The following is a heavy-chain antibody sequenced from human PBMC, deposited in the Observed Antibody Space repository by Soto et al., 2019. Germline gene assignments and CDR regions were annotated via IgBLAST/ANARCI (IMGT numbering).Heavy chain of an antibody. J-gene: IGHJ5*02. CDR2: ISAYNGNT. CDR3: AIDEYCSSTSCSFRRIWFDP. V-gene: IGHV1-18*01. CDR1: GYTFTSYG. D-gene: IGHD2-2*01. Sequence: QVQLVQSGAEVKKPGASVKVSCKASGYTFTSYGISWVRQAPGQGLEWMGWISAYNGNTNYAQKLQGRVTMTTDTSTSTAYMELRILRSDDTAVYYCAIDEYCSSTSCSFRRIWFDPWGQGTLGTGSS.